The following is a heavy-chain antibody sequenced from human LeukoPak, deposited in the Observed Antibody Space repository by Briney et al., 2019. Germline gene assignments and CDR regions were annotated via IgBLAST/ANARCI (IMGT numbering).Heavy chain of an antibody. CDR3: ARTRYCSVEACFSPELLAT. J-gene: IGHJ5*02. CDR1: GYSISSGFH. D-gene: IGHD2-15*01. CDR2: MYYAGHT. Sequence: ETLSHTCAVSGYSISSGFHWGWVRPPPGKGLEWVGRMYYAGHTYYNPPLKSRVTMSIDPSMNRSSLSLTSVTAADTAVYYCARTRYCSVEACFSPELLATWGQGTLVTVS. V-gene: IGHV4-38-2*01.